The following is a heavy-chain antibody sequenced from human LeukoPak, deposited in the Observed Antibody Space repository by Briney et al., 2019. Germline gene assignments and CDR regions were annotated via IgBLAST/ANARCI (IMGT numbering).Heavy chain of an antibody. V-gene: IGHV3-48*01. J-gene: IGHJ4*02. CDR1: AFTLRDYS. D-gene: IGHD1-26*01. Sequence: GGSLRLSCAASAFTLRDYSMNWVRQGPGKGLERISYISGRSITIYYADSVRGRFTISRDNAKNSMYLQMNSLRAEDTAVYYCARDRLTSGSYFFDYWGQGTLVTVSS. CDR3: ARDRLTSGSYFFDY. CDR2: ISGRSITI.